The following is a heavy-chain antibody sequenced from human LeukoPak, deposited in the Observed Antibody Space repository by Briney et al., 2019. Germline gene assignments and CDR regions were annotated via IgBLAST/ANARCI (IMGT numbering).Heavy chain of an antibody. J-gene: IGHJ3*02. D-gene: IGHD2-8*02. Sequence: PGGSLRLSCAASGFTFSAYAMHWVRRAPGKGLEWVALISYDGSDKYYAGSVKGRFTISRDNSKNTLYLQMNSLRADDTAVYYCAKSLRGTGLDAFDIWGQGTMVTVSS. CDR1: GFTFSAYA. CDR2: ISYDGSDK. V-gene: IGHV3-30*18. CDR3: AKSLRGTGLDAFDI.